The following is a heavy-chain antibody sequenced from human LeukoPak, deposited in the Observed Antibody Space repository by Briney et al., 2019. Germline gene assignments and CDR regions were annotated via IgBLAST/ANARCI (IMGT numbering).Heavy chain of an antibody. CDR3: ARDSRSYGTWSDY. D-gene: IGHD5-18*01. Sequence: PGGSLSLSCAASGFTLSSYGMHWVHQAPGRGLEWVAVIWYDGSNKYYADSVKGRFTISRDNSKNTLYLQMNSLRAEDTAVYYCARDSRSYGTWSDYWGQGTLVTVSS. CDR1: GFTLSSYG. CDR2: IWYDGSNK. V-gene: IGHV3-33*01. J-gene: IGHJ4*02.